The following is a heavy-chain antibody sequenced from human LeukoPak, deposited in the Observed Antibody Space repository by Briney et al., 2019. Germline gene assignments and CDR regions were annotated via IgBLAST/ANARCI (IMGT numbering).Heavy chain of an antibody. CDR1: GYTFTNYD. CDR3: ARGPARSIAVRGWFDP. V-gene: IGHV1-8*01. J-gene: IGHJ5*02. CDR2: MNPNSGNT. D-gene: IGHD6-6*01. Sequence: ASVKVSCKASGYTFTNYDINWVRQATGQGLEWMGWMNPNSGNTGYAQKFQGRVTMTRNTSISTAYMELSSLRPEDTAVYYCARGPARSIAVRGWFDPWGQGTLVTVSS.